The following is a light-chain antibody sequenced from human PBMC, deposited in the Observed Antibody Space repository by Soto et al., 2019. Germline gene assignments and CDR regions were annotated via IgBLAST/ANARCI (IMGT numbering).Light chain of an antibody. CDR1: QSVPRSY. CDR3: HQYAWSPLT. Sequence: PGERATLSCRASQSVPRSYLGWYQQRPGQAPRLLIYDVSTRATGIPDRFSGSESGADYTLTISSLEPEDFAVYYCHQYAWSPLTFGQGTRLEIK. CDR2: DVS. J-gene: IGKJ5*01. V-gene: IGKV3-20*01.